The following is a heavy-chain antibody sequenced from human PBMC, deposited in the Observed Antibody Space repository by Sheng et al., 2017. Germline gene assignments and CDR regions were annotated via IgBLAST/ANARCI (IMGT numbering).Heavy chain of an antibody. CDR3: ARDRDYDFWSGTARFDP. V-gene: IGHV1-18*01. CDR2: ISAYNGNT. Sequence: QVQLVQSGAEVKKPGASVKVSCKASGYTFTSYGISWVRQAPGQGLEWMGWISAYNGNTNYAQKLQGRVTMTTDTSTSTAYMELRSLRSDDTAVYYCARDRDYDFWSGTARFDPWGQGTLVTVSS. D-gene: IGHD3-3*01. J-gene: IGHJ5*02. CDR1: GYTFTSYG.